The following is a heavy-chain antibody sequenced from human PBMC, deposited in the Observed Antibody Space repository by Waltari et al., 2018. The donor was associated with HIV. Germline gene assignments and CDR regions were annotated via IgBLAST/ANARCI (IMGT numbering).Heavy chain of an antibody. V-gene: IGHV3-21*01. CDR3: AREGYSGPDAFDI. CDR2: ISSSSSYI. CDR1: GFPFSRYS. Sequence: EVQLVESGGGLVKPGGFLRRSCAASGFPFSRYSFIWVRQAPGKGLEWVSSISSSSSYIYYADSVKGRFTISRDNAKNSLYLQMNSLRAEDTAVYYCAREGYSGPDAFDIWGQGTMVTVSS. J-gene: IGHJ3*02. D-gene: IGHD2-15*01.